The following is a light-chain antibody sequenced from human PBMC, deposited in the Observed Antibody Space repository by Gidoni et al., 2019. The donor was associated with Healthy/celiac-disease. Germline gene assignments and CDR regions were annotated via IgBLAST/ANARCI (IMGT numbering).Light chain of an antibody. V-gene: IGLV3-1*01. CDR3: QAWDSSTVGWV. CDR2: QDS. Sequence: SYELTQPPSVSVSPGQTASITCSGDKLGDKYACWYQQKPGQSPVLVIYQDSKRPSGIPERFSGSNSGNTATLTISGTQAMDEADYYCQAWDSSTVGWVFGGGTKLTVL. J-gene: IGLJ3*02. CDR1: KLGDKY.